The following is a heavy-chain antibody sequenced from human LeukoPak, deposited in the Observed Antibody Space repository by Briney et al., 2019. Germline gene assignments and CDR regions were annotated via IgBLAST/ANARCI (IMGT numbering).Heavy chain of an antibody. D-gene: IGHD1-1*01. CDR3: ARDSTGTVFDL. CDR1: GFTFISYW. Sequence: PGGSLRLSCVASGFTFISYWMTWVRQAPGKGLEWVAQISQDGTESYSVDSARGRFTISRDNAKNSVYLQMNSLRPEDTAVYYCARDSTGTVFDLWGQGTLVTVSS. CDR2: ISQDGTES. V-gene: IGHV3-7*04. J-gene: IGHJ4*02.